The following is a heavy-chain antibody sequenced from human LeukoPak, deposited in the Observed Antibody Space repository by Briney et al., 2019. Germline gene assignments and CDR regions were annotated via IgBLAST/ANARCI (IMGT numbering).Heavy chain of an antibody. CDR3: ARAVYSYGSLVFDY. CDR1: GGSISNHN. V-gene: IGHV4-59*11. J-gene: IGHJ4*02. D-gene: IGHD5-18*01. CDR2: IYYSGST. Sequence: SETLSLTCTVSGGSISNHNWSWIRQPPGKGLEWIGYIYYSGSTNYNPSLKSRVTISVDTSKNQFSLKLSSLTAADTAVYYCARAVYSYGSLVFDYWGQGTLVTVSS.